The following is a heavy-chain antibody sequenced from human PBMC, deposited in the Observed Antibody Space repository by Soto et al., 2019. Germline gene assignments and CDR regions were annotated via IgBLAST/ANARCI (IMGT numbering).Heavy chain of an antibody. CDR1: GDSFSRNSAA. V-gene: IGHV6-1*01. CDR2: TYYRSKWYN. CDR3: ARDKARYSRYYYYMDV. D-gene: IGHD6-13*01. J-gene: IGHJ6*03. Sequence: SQTLSLTCAISGDSFSRNSAAWNWIRQYPSRGLEWLGRTYYRSKWYNDYAVSVKSRITINPDTSKNQFSLQLNSVTPEDTAVYYCARDKARYSRYYYYMDVWGKGTTVTVSS.